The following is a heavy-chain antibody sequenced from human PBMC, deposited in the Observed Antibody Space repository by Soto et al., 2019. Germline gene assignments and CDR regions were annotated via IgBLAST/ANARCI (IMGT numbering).Heavy chain of an antibody. CDR3: ARRKHPARYCSGGSCSMYNWFDP. D-gene: IGHD2-15*01. CDR1: GYSFTSYW. Sequence: PGESLKISCKGSGYSFTSYWIGRVRQMPGKGLEWMGIIYPGDSDTRYSPSFQGQVTISADKSISTAYLQWSSLKASDTAMYYCARRKHPARYCSGGSCSMYNWFDPWGQGTLVTVSS. J-gene: IGHJ5*02. V-gene: IGHV5-51*01. CDR2: IYPGDSDT.